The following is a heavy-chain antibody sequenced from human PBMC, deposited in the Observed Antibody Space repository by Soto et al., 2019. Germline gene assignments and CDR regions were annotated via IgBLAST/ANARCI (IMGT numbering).Heavy chain of an antibody. CDR1: GFTFSSYA. V-gene: IGHV3-23*01. J-gene: IGHJ3*02. D-gene: IGHD5-18*01. CDR2: ISGSGGST. CDR3: AREVSGYSYGYGAFDI. Sequence: EVQLLESGGGLVQPGGSLRLSCAASGFTFSSYAMSWVRQAPGKGLEWVSAISGSGGSTYYADSVKGRFTISRDNSKNTLYLQMNILRAEDTAVFFCAREVSGYSYGYGAFDIWGQGTLVAVSS.